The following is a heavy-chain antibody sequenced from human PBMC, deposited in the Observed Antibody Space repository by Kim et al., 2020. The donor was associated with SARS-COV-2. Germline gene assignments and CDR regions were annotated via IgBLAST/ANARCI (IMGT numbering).Heavy chain of an antibody. CDR2: ISGSGGST. J-gene: IGHJ5*02. CDR3: ARDQMVGATGFECS. Sequence: GGSLRLSCAASGFTFSSYAMSWVRQAPGKGLEWVSAISGSGGSTYYADSVKGRFTISRDNSKNTLYLQMNSLRAEDTAVYYCARDQMVGATGFECSWGQGTLVTVSS. D-gene: IGHD1-26*01. CDR1: GFTFSSYA. V-gene: IGHV3-23*01.